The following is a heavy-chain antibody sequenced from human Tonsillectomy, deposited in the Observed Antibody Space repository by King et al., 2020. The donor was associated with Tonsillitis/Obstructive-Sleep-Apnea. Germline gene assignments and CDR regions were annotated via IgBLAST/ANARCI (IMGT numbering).Heavy chain of an antibody. CDR3: ARAECSSTRCDHYYYYYGMDV. J-gene: IGHJ6*02. D-gene: IGHD2-2*01. CDR1: GYTFTSYG. CDR2: ISAYNGNT. V-gene: IGHV1-18*01. Sequence: VQLVQSGAEVKKPGASVKVSCKASGYTFTSYGISWVRQAPGQGLEWMGWISAYNGNTNYAQKLQGRVTMTTDTSTSTAYMELKSLRSDDTAVYYCARAECSSTRCDHYYYYYGMDVWGQGTTVTVSS.